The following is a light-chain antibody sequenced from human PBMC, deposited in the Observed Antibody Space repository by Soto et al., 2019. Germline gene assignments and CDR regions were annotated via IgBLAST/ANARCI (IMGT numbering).Light chain of an antibody. CDR2: GAS. CDR1: QSVSSN. V-gene: IGKV3-15*01. Sequence: IVMTHSPATLSVSPGERATLSCRASQSVSSNLAWYQQKPGQAPRLLIYGASPRATGIPASFSGRGSGTEFSLTISSLQSEDFAVYYCQQYNKWPWTCGQGTKVDIK. CDR3: QQYNKWPWT. J-gene: IGKJ1*01.